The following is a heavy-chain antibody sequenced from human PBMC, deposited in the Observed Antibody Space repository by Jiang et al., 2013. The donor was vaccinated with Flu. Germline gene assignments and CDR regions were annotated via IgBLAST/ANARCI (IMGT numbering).Heavy chain of an antibody. Sequence: GSGLVKPSETLSLTCTVSGGSISSYYWSWIRQPPGKGLEWIGYIYYSGSTNYNPSLKSRVTISVDTSKNQFSLKLSSVTAADTAVYYCARAGIDDFWTKVPKLGGMDVWGKGTTVTVSS. V-gene: IGHV4-59*01. CDR3: ARAGIDDFWTKVPKLGGMDV. CDR1: GGSISSYY. D-gene: IGHD3-3*01. CDR2: IYYSGST. J-gene: IGHJ6*04.